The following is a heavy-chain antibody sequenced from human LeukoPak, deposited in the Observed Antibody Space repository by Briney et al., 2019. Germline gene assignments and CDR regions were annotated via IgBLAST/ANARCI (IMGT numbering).Heavy chain of an antibody. CDR3: ATGVFGFWSPEVPVFDY. CDR2: FDPEDGET. CDR1: GYTLTELS. D-gene: IGHD3-3*01. V-gene: IGHV1-24*01. J-gene: IGHJ4*02. Sequence: GASVKVSCKVSGYTLTELSMHWVRQAPGKGLEWMGRFDPEDGETIYAQKFQGRVTMTEDTSTDTAYMELSSLRSEDTAVYYCATGVFGFWSPEVPVFDYWGQGTLVTVSS.